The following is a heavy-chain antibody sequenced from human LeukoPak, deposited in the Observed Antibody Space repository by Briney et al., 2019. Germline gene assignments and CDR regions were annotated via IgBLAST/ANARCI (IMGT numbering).Heavy chain of an antibody. V-gene: IGHV4-61*05. CDR1: GDSINNNNYY. CDR3: ARVEYIMVVTAIETLHWFDP. CDR2: IYYSGST. D-gene: IGHD2-21*02. Sequence: SETLSLTCTVSGDSINNNNYYWGWIRQPPGKGLEWIGYIYYSGSTNYNPSLKSRVTISVDTSKNQFSLKLSSVTAADTAVYYCARVEYIMVVTAIETLHWFDPWGQGTLVTVSS. J-gene: IGHJ5*02.